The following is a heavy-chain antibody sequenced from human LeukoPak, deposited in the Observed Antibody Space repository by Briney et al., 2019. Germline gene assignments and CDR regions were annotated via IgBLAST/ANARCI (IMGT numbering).Heavy chain of an antibody. CDR2: ISSSGSTI. J-gene: IGHJ4*02. D-gene: IGHD3-10*01. V-gene: IGHV3-48*03. Sequence: GGSRRLSCAASGFTFSSYEMNWVRQAPGKGLEWVSYISSSGSTIYYADSVKGRFTISRDNAKNSLYLQMNSLRAEDTAVYYCARESAITMVRGVDYWGQGALVTVSS. CDR1: GFTFSSYE. CDR3: ARESAITMVRGVDY.